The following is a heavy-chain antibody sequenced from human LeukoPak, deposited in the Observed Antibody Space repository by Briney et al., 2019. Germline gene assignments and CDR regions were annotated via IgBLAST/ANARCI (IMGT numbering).Heavy chain of an antibody. CDR3: ARGWGASDY. CDR2: ISTSGGTI. CDR1: GFTFSSYW. Sequence: GGSLRLSCAASGFTFSSYWMHWVRQAPGKGLEWVSYISTSGGTIYYADSVKGRFTISRDNAKNSLYLQMNSLRAEDTAVYYCARGWGASDYWGQGTLVTVSS. V-gene: IGHV3-48*04. D-gene: IGHD3-16*01. J-gene: IGHJ4*02.